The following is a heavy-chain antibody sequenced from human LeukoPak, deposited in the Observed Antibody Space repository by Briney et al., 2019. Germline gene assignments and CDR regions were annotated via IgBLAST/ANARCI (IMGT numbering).Heavy chain of an antibody. CDR2: IYYSGST. D-gene: IGHD6-19*01. CDR1: GGSISSGDYY. J-gene: IGHJ4*02. Sequence: KPSETLSLTCTVSGGSISSGDYYWSWIPQPPGKGLEWIGYIYYSGSTYYNPSLKSRVTISVDTSKNQFSLKLSSVTAADTAVYYCARGIAVAVSFDYWGQGTLVTVSS. CDR3: ARGIAVAVSFDY. V-gene: IGHV4-30-4*01.